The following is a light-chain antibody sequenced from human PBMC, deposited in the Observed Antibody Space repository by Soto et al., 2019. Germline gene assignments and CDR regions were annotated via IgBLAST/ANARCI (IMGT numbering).Light chain of an antibody. CDR2: SAS. V-gene: IGKV3D-20*02. CDR1: QSVNSTF. J-gene: IGKJ5*01. Sequence: EIVLTQSPGTLSLSPGERATLPCRASQSVNSTFLAWYQQKPGQAPRLLIYSASSRATGIPDRFSGSGSGTDFTLTISRLEPEDVAVYYCQHRSIWPVSFGQGTRLEIK. CDR3: QHRSIWPVS.